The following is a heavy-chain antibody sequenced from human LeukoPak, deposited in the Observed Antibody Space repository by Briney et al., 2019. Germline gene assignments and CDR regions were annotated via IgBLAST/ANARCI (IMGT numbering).Heavy chain of an antibody. D-gene: IGHD5-24*01. V-gene: IGHV1-69*06. CDR3: ARDSPSPEMATIFDY. Sequence: GASVKVSCKASGGTFSSYAISWVRQAPGQGLEWMGGIIPIFGTANYAQKFQGRVTITADKSTSTAYMELSSLRSEDTAVYYCARDSPSPEMATIFDYWGQGTLVTVSS. CDR1: GGTFSSYA. J-gene: IGHJ4*02. CDR2: IIPIFGTA.